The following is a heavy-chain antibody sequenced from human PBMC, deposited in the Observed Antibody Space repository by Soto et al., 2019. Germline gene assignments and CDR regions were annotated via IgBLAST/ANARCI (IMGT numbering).Heavy chain of an antibody. CDR1: GYTFTNYG. Sequence: QVQLVQSGTEVKKPGASVKVSCKASGYTFTNYGVTWVRQAPGQGLEWMGWISGRNDNTKYAQKFQGRVSMTTDTSTYTVDLELGSLTSNDTAVYDCAGFRDFSSKYTANYVYLWGRGTLVAVSS. D-gene: IGHD3-3*01. J-gene: IGHJ2*01. CDR2: ISGRNDNT. CDR3: AGFRDFSSKYTANYVYL. V-gene: IGHV1-18*01.